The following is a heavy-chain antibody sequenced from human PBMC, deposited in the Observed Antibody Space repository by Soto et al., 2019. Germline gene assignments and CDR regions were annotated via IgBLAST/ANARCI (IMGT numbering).Heavy chain of an antibody. J-gene: IGHJ5*02. CDR1: GGTFSSYA. CDR3: ARERNYDSSGYYHNWFDP. CDR2: IIPIFGTA. Sequence: SVKVSCKASGGTFSSYAISWVRQAPGQGLEWMGGIIPIFGTANYAQKFQGRVTITADESTSTAYMELSSLRSEDTAVYYCARERNYDSSGYYHNWFDPWGQGTMVTVYS. D-gene: IGHD3-22*01. V-gene: IGHV1-69*13.